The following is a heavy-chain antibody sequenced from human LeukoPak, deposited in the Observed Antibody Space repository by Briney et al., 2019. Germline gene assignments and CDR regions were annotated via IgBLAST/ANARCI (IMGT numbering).Heavy chain of an antibody. CDR1: GGSISSYY. CDR2: IYYSGST. CDR3: ARYNWDYDHRFDY. Sequence: PSETLSLTCTVSGGSISSYYWSWIRQPPGKGLEWIGYIYYSGSTNYNPSLKRRVTISVDTSKNQFSLKLSSVTAADTAVYYCARYNWDYDHRFDYWGQGTLVTVSS. J-gene: IGHJ4*02. D-gene: IGHD1-7*01. V-gene: IGHV4-59*01.